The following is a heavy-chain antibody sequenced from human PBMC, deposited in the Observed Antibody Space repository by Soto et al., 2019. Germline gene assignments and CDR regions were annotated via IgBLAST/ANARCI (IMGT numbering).Heavy chain of an antibody. CDR1: GFSFSNYN. CDR2: ITDSSDTV. Sequence: LRLSCVASGFSFSNYNMNWVRQAPGKGLEWVSCITDSSDTVHYADSVRGRFTISRDNAESSLYLQMNSLRDEDTAVYFCARDFGHGYYLDYWGRGTLVTVSS. D-gene: IGHD3-3*01. V-gene: IGHV3-48*02. CDR3: ARDFGHGYYLDY. J-gene: IGHJ4*02.